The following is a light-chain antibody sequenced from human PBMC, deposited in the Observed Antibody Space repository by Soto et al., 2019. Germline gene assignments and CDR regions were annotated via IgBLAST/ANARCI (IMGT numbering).Light chain of an antibody. CDR2: GAS. CDR3: QQHHNWPPT. CDR1: QSVSSN. V-gene: IGKV3-15*01. J-gene: IGKJ1*01. Sequence: EIAMTQSPATLSVSPGERATLSCRASQSVSSNLAWYQQKPGQAPRLLISGASTRATGVPARFSGSGSGTEFALTIRSLQSEDFAVYYCQQHHNWPPTFGQGTKVEIK.